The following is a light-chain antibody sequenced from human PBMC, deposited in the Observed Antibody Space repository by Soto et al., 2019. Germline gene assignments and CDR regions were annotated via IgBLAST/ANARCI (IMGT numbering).Light chain of an antibody. J-gene: IGKJ1*01. CDR1: QSIDSRY. V-gene: IGKV3-20*01. Sequence: EIVLTTSPDLLSLSPGEGATLFCRASQSIDSRYLGWYQQKPGQTPRLLIYGASGRATGIPDRFSGSGSGTDFTLTISRLEPEDFAVYYCQQYGSSGTFGQGTRGDIK. CDR2: GAS. CDR3: QQYGSSGT.